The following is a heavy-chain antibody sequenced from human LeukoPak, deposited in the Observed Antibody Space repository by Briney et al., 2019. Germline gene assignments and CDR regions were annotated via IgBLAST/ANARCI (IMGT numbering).Heavy chain of an antibody. CDR2: IYPGDSDT. D-gene: IGHD2-2*01. CDR3: ARMGWDCSSTSCYLGWFDP. Sequence: GESLKISCKGSGYNFTNFWIGWVRQMPGTGLERMGIIYPGDSDTRYNPSFQGQVTISADKSISTAYLQRSSLKASDTAIYYCARMGWDCSSTSCYLGWFDPWGQGTPVTVSS. V-gene: IGHV5-51*01. J-gene: IGHJ5*02. CDR1: GYNFTNFW.